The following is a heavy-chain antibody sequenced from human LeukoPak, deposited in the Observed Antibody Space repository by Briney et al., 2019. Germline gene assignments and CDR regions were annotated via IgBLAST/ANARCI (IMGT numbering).Heavy chain of an antibody. V-gene: IGHV1-2*02. Sequence: GASVKVSCKASGYTFTGYYMHWVRQAPGQGLEWMGWINPNSGGTNYAQKFQGRVTMTRDTSISTAYMELSRLRSDDTAVYYCARVFDVVDPKNWFDPWGQGTLVTVSS. CDR2: INPNSGGT. J-gene: IGHJ5*02. D-gene: IGHD2-15*01. CDR1: GYTFTGYY. CDR3: ARVFDVVDPKNWFDP.